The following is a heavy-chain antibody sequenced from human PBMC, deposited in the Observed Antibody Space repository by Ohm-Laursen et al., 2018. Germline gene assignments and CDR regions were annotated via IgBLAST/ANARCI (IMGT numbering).Heavy chain of an antibody. D-gene: IGHD3-9*01. J-gene: IGHJ6*02. CDR1: GGSISSYY. CDR3: ARANLRYFDWSYYYYGMDV. V-gene: IGHV4-59*12. CDR2: IYYSGST. Sequence: SETLSLTCTVSGGSISSYYWSWIRQPPGKGLEWIGYIYYSGSTNYNPSLKSRVTISVDTSKNQFSLKLSSVTAADTAVYYCARANLRYFDWSYYYYGMDVWGQGTTVTVSS.